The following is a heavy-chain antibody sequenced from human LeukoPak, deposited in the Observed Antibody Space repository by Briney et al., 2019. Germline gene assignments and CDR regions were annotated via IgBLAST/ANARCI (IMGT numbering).Heavy chain of an antibody. J-gene: IGHJ4*02. CDR1: GYIFSSYG. CDR2: ISVHNGDT. V-gene: IGHV1-18*01. D-gene: IGHD4-17*01. Sequence: GASVKVSCKASGYIFSSYGISWVRQAPGQGLEWMAWISVHNGDTNYAQKLQDRVTLTADTSTSTAYMEMRSLRSDDTALYYCARGEDYGDHMLTKWGQGTLVTVSS. CDR3: ARGEDYGDHMLTK.